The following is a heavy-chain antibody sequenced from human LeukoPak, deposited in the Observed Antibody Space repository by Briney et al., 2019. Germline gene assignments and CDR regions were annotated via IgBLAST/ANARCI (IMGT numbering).Heavy chain of an antibody. V-gene: IGHV3-73*01. CDR2: IRSKANSYAT. D-gene: IGHD2-2*01. Sequence: PGGSLKLSCAASGFTFSGSAMHWVRQASGKGLEWVGRIRSKANSYATAYAASVKGRFTISRDDSKNTAYLQMNSLKTEDTAAYYCTGQYCSSTSCFKGLNDYWGQGTLVTVSS. CDR1: GFTFSGSA. CDR3: TGQYCSSTSCFKGLNDY. J-gene: IGHJ4*02.